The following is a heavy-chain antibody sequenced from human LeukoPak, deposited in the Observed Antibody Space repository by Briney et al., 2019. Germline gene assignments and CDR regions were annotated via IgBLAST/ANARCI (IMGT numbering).Heavy chain of an antibody. D-gene: IGHD3-10*01. CDR2: ISGSGGST. Sequence: GRSLRLSSAASGFTLSRYAISSARPAPGKGLECAPAISGSGGSTYYAGSVKGRFTISRDYSKNTVHLQMDSLRAEDTAVYYCAKDALPDMVRGIIDYWGQGTLVTVSS. CDR3: AKDALPDMVRGIIDY. J-gene: IGHJ4*02. CDR1: GFTLSRYA. V-gene: IGHV3-23*01.